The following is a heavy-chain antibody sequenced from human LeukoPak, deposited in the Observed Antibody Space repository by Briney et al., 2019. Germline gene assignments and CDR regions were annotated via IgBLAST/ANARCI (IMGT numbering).Heavy chain of an antibody. CDR3: ARDRKELRYFDAYYYGMDV. J-gene: IGHJ6*04. Sequence: PSETLSLTCTVSGGSVSSGSYYWSWIRQPPGKGLEWIGYIYYSGSTNYNPSLKSRVTISVDTSKNQFSLKLSSVTAADTAVYYCARDRKELRYFDAYYYGMDVWGKGTTVTVSS. CDR2: IYYSGST. V-gene: IGHV4-61*01. D-gene: IGHD3-9*01. CDR1: GGSVSSGSYY.